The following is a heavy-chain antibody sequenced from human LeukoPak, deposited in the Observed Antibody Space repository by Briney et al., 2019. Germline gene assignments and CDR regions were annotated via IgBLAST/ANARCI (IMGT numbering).Heavy chain of an antibody. CDR3: ASDCSGGSCYDAFDI. CDR1: GFTFSDYY. V-gene: IGHV3-11*04. Sequence: GGSLRLSCAASGFTFSDYYMSWIRQAPGKGLEWVSYISSSGSTIYYDDSVKGRFTISRDNAKNSLYLQMNSLRAEDTAVYYCASDCSGGSCYDAFDIWGQGTMVTVSS. D-gene: IGHD2-15*01. CDR2: ISSSGSTI. J-gene: IGHJ3*02.